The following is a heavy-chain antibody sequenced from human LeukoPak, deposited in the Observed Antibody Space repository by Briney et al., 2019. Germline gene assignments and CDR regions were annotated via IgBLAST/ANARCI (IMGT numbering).Heavy chain of an antibody. Sequence: SETLSLTCTVSGGSISSSSYYWGWIRQPPGKGLEWIGGIYYSGSTYYNPSLKSRVTISVDTSKNQFSLKLSSVTAADTAVYYCAGAGESSGSYYSPYYYYGMDVWGQGTTVTVSS. J-gene: IGHJ6*02. CDR3: AGAGESSGSYYSPYYYYGMDV. V-gene: IGHV4-39*01. D-gene: IGHD3-10*01. CDR1: GGSISSSSYY. CDR2: IYYSGST.